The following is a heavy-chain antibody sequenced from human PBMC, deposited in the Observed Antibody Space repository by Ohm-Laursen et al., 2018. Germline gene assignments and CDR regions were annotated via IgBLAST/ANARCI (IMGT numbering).Heavy chain of an antibody. CDR2: MYINGKST. CDR3: VLGEWLDY. D-gene: IGHD3-16*01. J-gene: IGHJ4*02. Sequence: GSLRLSCAAFGFTLSTIEMNWFRQAPGKGLEWVSFMYINGKSTYYADSVKGRFTISRDITKNSLYLQMNSLRVEDTAVYYCVLGEWLDYWGQGTLVTVSS. CDR1: GFTLSTIE. V-gene: IGHV3-48*03.